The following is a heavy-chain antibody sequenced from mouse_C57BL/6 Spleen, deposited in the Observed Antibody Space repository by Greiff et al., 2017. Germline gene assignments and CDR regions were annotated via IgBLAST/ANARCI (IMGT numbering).Heavy chain of an antibody. CDR2: INPNYGTT. Sequence: VQLQQSGPELVKPGASVKISCKASGYSFTDYNMNWVKQSNGKSLEWIGVINPNYGTTSYNQKFKGKATLTVDQSSSTAYLQLNSLTSEDSAVYYCARLGLRRRSYYAMDYWGQGTSVTVSS. CDR1: GYSFTDYN. D-gene: IGHD2-2*01. J-gene: IGHJ4*01. V-gene: IGHV1-39*01. CDR3: ARLGLRRRSYYAMDY.